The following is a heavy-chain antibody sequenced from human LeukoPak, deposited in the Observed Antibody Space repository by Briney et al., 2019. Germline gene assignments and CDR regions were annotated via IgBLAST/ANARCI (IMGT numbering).Heavy chain of an antibody. V-gene: IGHV3-33*01. J-gene: IGHJ6*02. CDR3: ARSYSSSWYYYSGMDV. Sequence: GGSLRLSCAASGFTFSSYGMHWVRQAPGKGLEWVAVIWYDGSNKYYADSVKGRFTISRDNSKNTLYLQMNSLRAEDTAVYYCARSYSSSWYYYSGMDVWGQGTTVTVSS. CDR1: GFTFSSYG. CDR2: IWYDGSNK. D-gene: IGHD6-13*01.